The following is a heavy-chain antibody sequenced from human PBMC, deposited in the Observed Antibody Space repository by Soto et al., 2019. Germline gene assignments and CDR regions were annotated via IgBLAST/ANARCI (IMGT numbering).Heavy chain of an antibody. Sequence: ASVKVSCKASGYTFTSYYMHWMRQAHRQGHEWMGIINPSGGSTSYAQKFQGRVTMTRDTSTSTVYMELSSLRSEDTAVYYCAGAEDTAMVPVTDYYGMDVWGQGTTVTVSS. CDR1: GYTFTSYY. J-gene: IGHJ6*02. D-gene: IGHD5-18*01. CDR2: INPSGGST. V-gene: IGHV1-46*01. CDR3: AGAEDTAMVPVTDYYGMDV.